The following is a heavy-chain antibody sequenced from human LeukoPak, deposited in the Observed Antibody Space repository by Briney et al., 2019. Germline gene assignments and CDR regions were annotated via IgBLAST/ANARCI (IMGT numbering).Heavy chain of an antibody. J-gene: IGHJ4*02. CDR2: ISYAGTNK. Sequence: PGGSLRLSCGASGFTFRSYAMHWVRQAPGKGLEWVAIISYAGTNKYYADSVKGRFTISRDDSENTLYLQMSSLRPDDTAVYYCARASGYYFDYWGQGTLVTVSS. CDR3: ARASGYYFDY. V-gene: IGHV3-30*04. D-gene: IGHD5-12*01. CDR1: GFTFRSYA.